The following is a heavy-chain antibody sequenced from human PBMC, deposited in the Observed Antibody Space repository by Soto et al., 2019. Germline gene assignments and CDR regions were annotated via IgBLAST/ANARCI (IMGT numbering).Heavy chain of an antibody. Sequence: SVKVSCKASGGTFSSYSISWVRQAPGQGLEWMGGIIPIFGTANYAQKFQGRVTITADESTSTAYMELSSLRSEDTAVYYCARDGRGAGYCSGGSCYSAAHYYYGMDVWGQGTTVTVSS. V-gene: IGHV1-69*13. J-gene: IGHJ6*02. CDR2: IIPIFGTA. CDR3: ARDGRGAGYCSGGSCYSAAHYYYGMDV. CDR1: GGTFSSYS. D-gene: IGHD2-15*01.